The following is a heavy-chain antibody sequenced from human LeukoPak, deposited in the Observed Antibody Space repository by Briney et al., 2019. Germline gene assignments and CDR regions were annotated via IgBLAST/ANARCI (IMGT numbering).Heavy chain of an antibody. Sequence: GGSLRLSCAASGFTFSSYAMSWVRQAPGKGLEWVSAISGSGGSTYYADSVKGRFTISRDNSKNTLYLQMNSLRAEDTAVYYCASSADSSSWQYYYYGMDVWGQGTTVTVSS. CDR2: ISGSGGST. V-gene: IGHV3-23*01. CDR3: ASSADSSSWQYYYYGMDV. J-gene: IGHJ6*02. D-gene: IGHD6-13*01. CDR1: GFTFSSYA.